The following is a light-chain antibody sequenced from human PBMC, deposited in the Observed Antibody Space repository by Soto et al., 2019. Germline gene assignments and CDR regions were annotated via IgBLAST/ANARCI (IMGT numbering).Light chain of an antibody. CDR3: QRYDSLPPT. J-gene: IGKJ5*01. CDR2: DAS. V-gene: IGKV1-33*01. Sequence: DIQMTQSPSSVSASVGDRVTITCQASHDIKMFLHWYQEKPGKAPKLLIYDASNLQTGVPSRFSGSGSGTHFTFTITSLQPEDAATYYCQRYDSLPPTFGQGTRLDIK. CDR1: HDIKMF.